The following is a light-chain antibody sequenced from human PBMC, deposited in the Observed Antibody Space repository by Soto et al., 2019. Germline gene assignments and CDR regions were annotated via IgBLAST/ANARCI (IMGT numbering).Light chain of an antibody. CDR2: DVS. CDR1: SSDVGGYNY. Sequence: QSVLTQPASVSGSPGQSITISCTGTSSDVGGYNYVSWYQQHPGKAPKLMIFDVSNRPLGVSNRFSGSKSGNTASLTISWLQAEDEADYYCSSYTNTNIVFGGGTQLTVL. J-gene: IGLJ2*01. V-gene: IGLV2-14*01. CDR3: SSYTNTNIV.